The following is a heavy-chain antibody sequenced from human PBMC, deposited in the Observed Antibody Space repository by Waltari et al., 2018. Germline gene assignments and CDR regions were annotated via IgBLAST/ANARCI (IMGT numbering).Heavy chain of an antibody. Sequence: QVQLVQSGAEVKKPGSSVKVSCKASGGTFSSYTISWVRQAPGPGLEWMGGIIPILGKANYGKKVQGRVTITADKSTSTAYMELSSLRSEDTAVYYCARVGKVDTAMVYYYGMDVWGQGTTVTVSS. D-gene: IGHD5-18*01. V-gene: IGHV1-69*08. J-gene: IGHJ6*02. CDR1: GGTFSSYT. CDR3: ARVGKVDTAMVYYYGMDV. CDR2: IIPILGKA.